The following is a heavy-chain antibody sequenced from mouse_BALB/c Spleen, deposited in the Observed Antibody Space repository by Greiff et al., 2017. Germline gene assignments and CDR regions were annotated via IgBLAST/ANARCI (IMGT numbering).Heavy chain of an antibody. Sequence: EVQVVESGGGLVQPGGSRKLSCAASGFTFSSFGMHWVRQAPEKGLEWVAYISSGSSTIYYADTVKGRFTISRDNPKNTLFLQMTSLRSEDTAMYYCARSYGNYGGFAYWGQGTLVTVSA. D-gene: IGHD2-1*01. J-gene: IGHJ3*01. CDR2: ISSGSSTI. CDR3: ARSYGNYGGFAY. V-gene: IGHV5-17*02. CDR1: GFTFSSFG.